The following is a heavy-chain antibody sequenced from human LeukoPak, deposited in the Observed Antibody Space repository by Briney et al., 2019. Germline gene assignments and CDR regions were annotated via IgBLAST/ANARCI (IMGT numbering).Heavy chain of an antibody. CDR2: ISSTTKNV. Sequence: TGGSLRLSCAASGFSFSSYEMSWFRQAPGKGLEWISYISSTTKNVYYADSVRGRFTISRDNAKNSLYLQMNSLRAEDTAVYYCATDTYYSDTAAECDYWGQGTLVTVSS. CDR1: GFSFSSYE. J-gene: IGHJ4*02. D-gene: IGHD3-22*01. CDR3: ATDTYYSDTAAECDY. V-gene: IGHV3-48*03.